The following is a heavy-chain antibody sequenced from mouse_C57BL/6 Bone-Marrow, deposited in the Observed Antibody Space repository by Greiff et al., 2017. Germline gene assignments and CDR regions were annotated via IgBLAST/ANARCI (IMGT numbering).Heavy chain of an antibody. J-gene: IGHJ2*01. D-gene: IGHD4-1*01. CDR1: GYTFTSYG. V-gene: IGHV1-81*01. CDR3: ARPWEGLDY. Sequence: QVHVKQSGAELARPGASVKLSCKASGYTFTSYGIRWVKQRPGQGLEWIGEIYPRSGNTYYNEKFKGKATLTADKSSSTAYMELRSLTSEDSAVYFCARPWEGLDYWGQGTTLTVSS. CDR2: IYPRSGNT.